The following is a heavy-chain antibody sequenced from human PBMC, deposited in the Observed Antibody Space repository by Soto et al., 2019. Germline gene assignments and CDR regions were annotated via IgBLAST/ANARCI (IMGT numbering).Heavy chain of an antibody. Sequence: GGSLRLSCAASGFTFSSYGMHWVRQAPGKGREWVAVIWYDGSNKYYADSVKGRFTISRDNSKNTLYLQMNSLRAEDTAVYYCARDVAKEVVPAAILYWGQGTLVTVSS. J-gene: IGHJ4*02. CDR2: IWYDGSNK. CDR3: ARDVAKEVVPAAILY. CDR1: GFTFSSYG. D-gene: IGHD2-2*01. V-gene: IGHV3-33*01.